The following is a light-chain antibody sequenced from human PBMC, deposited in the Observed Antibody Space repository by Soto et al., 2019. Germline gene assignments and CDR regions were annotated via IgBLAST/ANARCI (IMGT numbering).Light chain of an antibody. CDR1: KDIGND. J-gene: IGKJ3*01. CDR2: ASS. CDR3: LQHNNLPFT. V-gene: IGKV1-17*01. Sequence: DIQMTQSPSSLSASAGDRVTITCRASKDIGNDLDWYQQKLGKAPKRLIYASSSWQSGAPARFSGSGSGTEFTLSVSGLQPEDFATYSCLQHNNLPFTFGPGTIVDV.